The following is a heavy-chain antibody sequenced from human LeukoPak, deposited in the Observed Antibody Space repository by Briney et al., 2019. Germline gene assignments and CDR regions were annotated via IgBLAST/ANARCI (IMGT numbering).Heavy chain of an antibody. CDR1: GYTFTGDF. D-gene: IGHD2-2*01. V-gene: IGHV1-2*02. Sequence: GGSLNLSCETSGYTFTGDFIHCVRQAPGSRLEWWGGINPNGIVTNYPQTRQGRVTTTRDTSISTAYMEPTRLRSDDTAVYYCTRDGGQHLGVLNYWGQGTQVIVSS. J-gene: IGHJ4*02. CDR2: INPNGIVT. CDR3: TRDGGQHLGVLNY.